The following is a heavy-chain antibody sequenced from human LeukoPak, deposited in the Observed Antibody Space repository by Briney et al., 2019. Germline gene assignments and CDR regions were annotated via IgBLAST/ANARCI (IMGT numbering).Heavy chain of an antibody. D-gene: IGHD4-17*01. CDR2: INPDDSDI. CDR1: GYSFENYW. J-gene: IGHJ4*02. V-gene: IGHV5-51*01. CDR3: ARGDYGDFRVFYTLFDY. Sequence: GESLKISCQGSGYSFENYWIGWVRQMPGKGLEWMGIINPDDSDIRYSPSFQGQVTISADKSISTAYLQWSSLKASDTAMYYCARGDYGDFRVFYTLFDYWGQGTLVTVSS.